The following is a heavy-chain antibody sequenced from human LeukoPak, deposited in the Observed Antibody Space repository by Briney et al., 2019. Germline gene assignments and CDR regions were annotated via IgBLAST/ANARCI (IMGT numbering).Heavy chain of an antibody. V-gene: IGHV3-64*01. CDR1: GFTFSSYT. CDR2: IGSNGGST. Sequence: PGGSLILSCAASGFTFSSYTMHWVRQAPGKGLEHVSAIGSNGGSTYHANSVKGRFIITRDNSKNTLYLQMGSLRAEDMAVYYCVRTIAVAVAFDYWGQGTLVTVSS. CDR3: VRTIAVAVAFDY. D-gene: IGHD6-19*01. J-gene: IGHJ4*02.